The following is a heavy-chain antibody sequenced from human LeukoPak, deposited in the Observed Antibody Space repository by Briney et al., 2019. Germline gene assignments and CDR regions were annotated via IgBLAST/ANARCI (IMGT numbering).Heavy chain of an antibody. V-gene: IGHV4-31*03. J-gene: IGHJ4*02. D-gene: IGHD3-22*01. CDR3: ARVVDSSGYNYYFDY. CDR1: GGSISSGGYY. CDR2: IYYSGST. Sequence: PSETLSLTCTVSGGSISSGGYYWSWIRQHPGKGLEWIGYIYYSGSTYYNPSLKSRVTISVDTSKNQFSLKLSSVTAADTAVYYCARVVDSSGYNYYFDYWGQGTLVSVSS.